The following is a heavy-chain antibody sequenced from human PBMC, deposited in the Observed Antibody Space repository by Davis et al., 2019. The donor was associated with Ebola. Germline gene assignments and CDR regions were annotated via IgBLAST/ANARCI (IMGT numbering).Heavy chain of an antibody. Sequence: PSETLSLTCAVYGGSFSGYYWSWIRQHPGKGLEWIGEINHSGSTNYNPSLKSRVTISVDTSKNQFSLKLSSVTAADTAVYYCARIYDSSGYYQIYYFDYWGQGTLVTVSS. CDR2: INHSGST. CDR3: ARIYDSSGYYQIYYFDY. D-gene: IGHD3-22*01. J-gene: IGHJ4*02. V-gene: IGHV4-34*01. CDR1: GGSFSGYY.